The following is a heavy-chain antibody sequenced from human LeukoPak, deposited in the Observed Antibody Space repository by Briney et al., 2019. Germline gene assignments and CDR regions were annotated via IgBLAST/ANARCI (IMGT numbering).Heavy chain of an antibody. D-gene: IGHD2-15*01. Sequence: GASLKISCKGSGYSFTSYWISWVRQMPGKGLEWMGRIDPSDSYTNYSPSFQGHVTISADKSISTAYLQWSSLKASDTAMYYCARAFAYCSGGSCYPDYWGQGTLVTVSS. CDR3: ARAFAYCSGGSCYPDY. J-gene: IGHJ4*02. CDR2: IDPSDSYT. CDR1: GYSFTSYW. V-gene: IGHV5-10-1*01.